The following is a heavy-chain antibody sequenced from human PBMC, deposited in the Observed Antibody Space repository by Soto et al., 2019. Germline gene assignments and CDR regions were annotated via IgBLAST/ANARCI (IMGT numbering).Heavy chain of an antibody. J-gene: IGHJ2*01. Sequence: EVQLLASGGGLVQPGGSLRLSCAASGFTFINYAMNWVRQAPGKGLQWVATISGGGDATFYAGSVKGRFTFSRDNSRNSASLQMNRLGADDTAVYYLAIKILGSTMRPDYWYFDLWCRGNLVTVSS. CDR3: AIKILGSTMRPDYWYFDL. CDR1: GFTFINYA. D-gene: IGHD2-2*01. CDR2: ISGGGDAT. V-gene: IGHV3-23*01.